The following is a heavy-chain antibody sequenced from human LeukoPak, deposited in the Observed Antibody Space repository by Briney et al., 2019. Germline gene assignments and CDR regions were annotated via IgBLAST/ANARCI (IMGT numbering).Heavy chain of an antibody. Sequence: ASVKVSCKASGYTFTGYYMHWVRQAPGQGLEWMGWINPNSGGTNYAQKFQGRVTMTRDTSISTAYMELSRLRSDDTAVYYCARDGNYYDSSGYLLWGQGTLVTVSS. CDR2: INPNSGGT. CDR1: GYTFTGYY. CDR3: ARDGNYYDSSGYLL. D-gene: IGHD3-22*01. J-gene: IGHJ4*02. V-gene: IGHV1-2*02.